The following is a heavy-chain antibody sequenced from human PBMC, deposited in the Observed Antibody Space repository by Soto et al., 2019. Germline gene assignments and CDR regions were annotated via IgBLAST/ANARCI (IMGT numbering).Heavy chain of an antibody. CDR3: ARHAAAGPLFYYSGMDV. D-gene: IGHD2-2*01. J-gene: IGHJ6*02. CDR1: GFTFSSYG. V-gene: IGHV3-33*01. CDR2: IWYDGSNK. Sequence: QVQLVESGGGVVQPGRSLRLSCAASGFTFSSYGMHWVRQAPGKGLEWVAVIWYDGSNKYYADSVKGRFTISRDNSKNTLYLQMNSLRAEDTAVYYCARHAAAGPLFYYSGMDVWGQGTTVTPSS.